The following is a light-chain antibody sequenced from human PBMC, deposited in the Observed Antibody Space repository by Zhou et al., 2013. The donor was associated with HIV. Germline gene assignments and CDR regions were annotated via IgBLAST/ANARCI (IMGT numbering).Light chain of an antibody. CDR2: DAS. V-gene: IGKV1-33*01. CDR3: QQFDNLRVT. J-gene: IGKJ3*01. Sequence: DIQMTQSPSSLSASVGDRVTITCQASQDISNYLNWYQQKPGKAPKLLIYDASNLETGVPSRFTGSGSGTDFTFTISSLQPEDIGTYYCQQFDNLRVTFGPGTKVDIK. CDR1: QDISNY.